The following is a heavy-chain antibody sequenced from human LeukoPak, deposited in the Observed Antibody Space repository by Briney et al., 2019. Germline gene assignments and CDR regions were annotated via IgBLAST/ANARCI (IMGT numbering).Heavy chain of an antibody. CDR3: ARGNSLYAFDI. CDR2: INHSGST. J-gene: IGHJ3*02. CDR1: GGSFSGYY. Sequence: SETLSLTCAVYGGSFSGYYWSWIRQPPGKGLEWIGEINHSGSTNYNPSLKSRVTISVVTSKNQFSLKLSSVTAADTAVYYCARGNSLYAFDIWGQGTMVTVSS. V-gene: IGHV4-34*01. D-gene: IGHD4-23*01.